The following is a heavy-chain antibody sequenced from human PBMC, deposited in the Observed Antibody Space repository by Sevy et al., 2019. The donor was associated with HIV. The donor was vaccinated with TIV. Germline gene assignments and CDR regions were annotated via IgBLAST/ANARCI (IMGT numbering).Heavy chain of an antibody. CDR1: GGSISSYY. J-gene: IGHJ4*02. Sequence: SESLSLTCTVSGGSISSYYWSWIRQPPGKGLEWIGYIYYSGSTNYNPSLKSRVTISVDTSKNQFSLKLSSVTAADTAVYYCARVGSYFDYWGQGTLVTVSS. V-gene: IGHV4-59*01. CDR3: ARVGSYFDY. CDR2: IYYSGST. D-gene: IGHD1-26*01.